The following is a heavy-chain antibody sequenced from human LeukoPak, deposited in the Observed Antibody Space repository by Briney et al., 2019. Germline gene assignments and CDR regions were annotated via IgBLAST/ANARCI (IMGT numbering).Heavy chain of an antibody. CDR2: ISSSSSTI. CDR3: AELGITMIGGV. CDR1: GFTFSSYS. V-gene: IGHV3-48*04. Sequence: EPGGSLRLSCAASGFTFSSYSMNCVRQAPGKGLEWVSYISSSSSTIYYADSVKGRFTISRDNAKNSLYLQMSSLRAEDTAVYYCAELGITMIGGVWGKGTTVTISS. J-gene: IGHJ6*04. D-gene: IGHD3-10*02.